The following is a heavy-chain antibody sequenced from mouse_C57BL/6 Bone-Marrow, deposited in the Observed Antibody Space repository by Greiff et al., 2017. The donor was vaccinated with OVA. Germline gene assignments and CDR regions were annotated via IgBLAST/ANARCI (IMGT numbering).Heavy chain of an antibody. Sequence: EVKLMESGGGLVQPGESLKLSCESNEYEFPSHDMSWVRKTPEKRLELVAAINSDGGSTYYPDTMERRFIISRDNTKKTLYLQMSSLRSEDTALYYCARHGYGSSYENWYFDVWGTGTTVTVSS. J-gene: IGHJ1*03. CDR3: ARHGYGSSYENWYFDV. CDR2: INSDGGST. D-gene: IGHD1-1*01. V-gene: IGHV5-2*01. CDR1: EYEFPSHD.